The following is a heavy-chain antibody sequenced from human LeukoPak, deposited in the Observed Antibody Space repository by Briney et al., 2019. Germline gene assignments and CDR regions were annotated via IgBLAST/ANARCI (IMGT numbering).Heavy chain of an antibody. CDR2: ISSSSSYI. CDR1: GIPVSSYS. D-gene: IGHD6-13*01. CDR3: AKDRYSGLNTIDY. Sequence: GGSLRLSCAASGIPVSSYSMNWVRQAPGKGLEWVSSISSSSSYIHYADSVKGRFTISRDNSKSTLYLQMNSLRAEDTAVYYCAKDRYSGLNTIDYWGQGTLVTVSS. J-gene: IGHJ4*02. V-gene: IGHV3-21*01.